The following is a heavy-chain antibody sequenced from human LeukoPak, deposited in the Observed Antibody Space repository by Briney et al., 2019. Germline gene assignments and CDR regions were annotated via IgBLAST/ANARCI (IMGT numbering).Heavy chain of an antibody. CDR3: ARVSSRSYYFVGMDV. D-gene: IGHD1-26*01. Sequence: GGSLRLSCAASGFIFSHYEMNWVRQSPGKGLEWVSYISSAASTIYYADSVTGRFTISRDNAKNSLFLQMNSLRAEDTAVYYCARVSSRSYYFVGMDVWGQGTTVTVSS. CDR1: GFIFSHYE. V-gene: IGHV3-48*03. J-gene: IGHJ6*02. CDR2: ISSAASTI.